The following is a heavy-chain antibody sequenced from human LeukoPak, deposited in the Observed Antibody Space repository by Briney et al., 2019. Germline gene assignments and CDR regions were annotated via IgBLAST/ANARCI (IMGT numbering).Heavy chain of an antibody. Sequence: SGTLSLTCAVSGGSISSSNWWSWVRQPPGKGLEWIGEINHSGSTNYNPSLKSRVTISVDTSKNQFSLKLSSVTAADTAVYYCARGRRNYYDSSGYSFDYWGRGTLVTVSS. V-gene: IGHV4-4*02. CDR2: INHSGST. CDR1: GGSISSSNW. CDR3: ARGRRNYYDSSGYSFDY. D-gene: IGHD3-22*01. J-gene: IGHJ4*02.